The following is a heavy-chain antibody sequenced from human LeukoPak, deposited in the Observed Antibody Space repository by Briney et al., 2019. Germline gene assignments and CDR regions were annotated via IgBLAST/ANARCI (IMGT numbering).Heavy chain of an antibody. CDR3: ARDVWSGGSSGVDI. Sequence: SETLSLTCTVSGGSISSSSYYWGWIRQPPGKGLEWIGSIYYSGSTYYNPSLKSRVTISVDTSKNQFSLKLSSVTAADTAVYYCARDVWSGGSSGVDIWGQGTMVTVSS. J-gene: IGHJ3*02. CDR2: IYYSGST. V-gene: IGHV4-39*07. CDR1: GGSISSSSYY. D-gene: IGHD2-15*01.